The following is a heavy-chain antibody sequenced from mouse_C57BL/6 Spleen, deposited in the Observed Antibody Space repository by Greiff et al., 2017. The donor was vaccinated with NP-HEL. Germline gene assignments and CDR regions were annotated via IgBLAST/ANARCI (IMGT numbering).Heavy chain of an antibody. V-gene: IGHV14-2*01. J-gene: IGHJ3*01. D-gene: IGHD1-1*01. CDR2: IDPEDGET. CDR1: GFNIKDYY. CDR3: ARDYGSSPWFAY. Sequence: EVKLEESGAELVKPGASVKLSCTASGFNIKDYYMHWVKQRTEQGLEWIGRIDPEDGETKYAPKFQGKATITADTSSNTAYLQLSSLTSEDTAVYYCARDYGSSPWFAYWGQGTLVTVSA.